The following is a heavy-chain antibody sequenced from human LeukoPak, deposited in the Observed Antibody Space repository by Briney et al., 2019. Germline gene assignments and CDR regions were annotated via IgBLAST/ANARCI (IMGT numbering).Heavy chain of an antibody. J-gene: IGHJ4*02. V-gene: IGHV3-21*01. Sequence: PGGSLRLSCAASGFTFSSYSMNWVRQAPGKGLEWVSSISSSSSYIYYADSVKGRFTISRDNSKNTLYLQMNSLRPEDTAVYYCASLHYNWNFKVDYYFDYWGQGTLVTVSS. CDR1: GFTFSSYS. D-gene: IGHD1-7*01. CDR2: ISSSSSYI. CDR3: ASLHYNWNFKVDYYFDY.